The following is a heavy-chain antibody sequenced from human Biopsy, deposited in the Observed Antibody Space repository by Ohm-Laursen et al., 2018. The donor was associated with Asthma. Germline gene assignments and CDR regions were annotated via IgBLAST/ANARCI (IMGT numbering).Heavy chain of an antibody. CDR1: GYTFIGCH. CDR3: ARGQKSAGDRWFDP. V-gene: IGHV1-2*06. D-gene: IGHD6-13*01. J-gene: IGHJ5*02. CDR2: INPNSGGT. Sequence: ASVKVSCKVSGYTFIGCHIHWMRQAPGQGLEWMGRINPNSGGTNYAQKFQGRVTMTRDTSIGTAYMEVSRLRSDDTAVYYCARGQKSAGDRWFDPWGQGTLVTVSS.